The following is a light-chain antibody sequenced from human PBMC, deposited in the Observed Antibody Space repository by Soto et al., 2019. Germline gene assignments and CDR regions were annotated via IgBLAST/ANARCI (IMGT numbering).Light chain of an antibody. V-gene: IGLV1-40*01. CDR1: SFNIGAGYD. Sequence: QSVLTQPPSIPAAPGQRVNNYCTRSSFNIGAGYDVHWYQQLPAQAPKLVIYGTTNRPSAVPGRFSGSKSGTSDSLDITGLQAEDEADYYCQSYDGTLGGSYVFGIGTKGTVL. CDR2: GTT. J-gene: IGLJ1*01. CDR3: QSYDGTLGGSYV.